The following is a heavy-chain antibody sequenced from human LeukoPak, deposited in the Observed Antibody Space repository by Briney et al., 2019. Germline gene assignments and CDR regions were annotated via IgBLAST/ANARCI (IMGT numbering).Heavy chain of an antibody. CDR1: GGSISGNY. V-gene: IGHV4-59*08. Sequence: PSETLSLTCTVSGGSISGNYWSWLRQPPGKRLEWIAYIYDSGTTNYSPSLKSRVTISIDASKNQFSLNLSSVTAADTAVYYCARLGRLDGYLFDYWGQGTLVTVSS. CDR3: ARLGRLDGYLFDY. D-gene: IGHD5-24*01. CDR2: IYDSGTT. J-gene: IGHJ4*02.